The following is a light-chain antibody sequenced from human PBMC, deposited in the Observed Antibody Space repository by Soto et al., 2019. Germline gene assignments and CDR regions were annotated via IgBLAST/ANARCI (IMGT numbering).Light chain of an antibody. Sequence: QSVLTQTPSVSGAPGQRVTISCTGSSSNIGAGYDVNWYQQLPGTAPKLLIYGNINRPSGVPDRFSGSKSGTSASLAISGLQAEDEADYYCQSHDSSLSGSIFGGGTKLTV. V-gene: IGLV1-40*01. J-gene: IGLJ2*01. CDR2: GNI. CDR1: SSNIGAGYD. CDR3: QSHDSSLSGSI.